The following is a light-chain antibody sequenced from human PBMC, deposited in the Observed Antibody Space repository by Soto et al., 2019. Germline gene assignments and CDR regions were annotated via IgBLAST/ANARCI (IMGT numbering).Light chain of an antibody. CDR1: QSVSSN. CDR2: GAS. CDR3: QQYNNCALT. V-gene: IGKV3D-15*01. J-gene: IGKJ4*02. Sequence: EIVMTQSPATLSVSPGEIATLSCRASQSVSSNLAWYQQKPGQAPRLLIYGASIRATCIPARFSGSGSGTEFTITLRSLQSEDFSGYYCQQYNNCALTVGGGTKVEIK.